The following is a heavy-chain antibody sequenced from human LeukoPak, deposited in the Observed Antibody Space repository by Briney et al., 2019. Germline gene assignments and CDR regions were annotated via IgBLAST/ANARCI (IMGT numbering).Heavy chain of an antibody. CDR3: ARGGYYGSGSYYFH. CDR2: ISTSSSYI. D-gene: IGHD3-10*01. Sequence: GGSLRLSCAASGFTFSAYSMNWVRQAPGKGLEWVSSISTSSSYIYYADSVKGRFAISREDAKNSLYLQMNSLRDEDTAVYYCARGGYYGSGSYYFHWGQGTLVTVSS. V-gene: IGHV3-21*01. J-gene: IGHJ4*02. CDR1: GFTFSAYS.